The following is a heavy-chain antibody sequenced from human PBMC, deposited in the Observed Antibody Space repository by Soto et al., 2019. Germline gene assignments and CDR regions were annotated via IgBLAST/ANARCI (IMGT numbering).Heavy chain of an antibody. CDR1: GGTFSSYA. V-gene: IGHV1-69*01. CDR3: AREVPYGGNFPY. Sequence: QVQLVQSGAEVKKPGSSVKVSCKASGGTFSSYAISWVRQAPGQGLEWMGGITPIFCKANYAQKFQGRVTITEDESTSTAYMGLSSLRCEDAGVYYCAREVPYGGNFPYWGQGTLVTVSS. D-gene: IGHD4-17*01. J-gene: IGHJ4*02. CDR2: ITPIFCKA.